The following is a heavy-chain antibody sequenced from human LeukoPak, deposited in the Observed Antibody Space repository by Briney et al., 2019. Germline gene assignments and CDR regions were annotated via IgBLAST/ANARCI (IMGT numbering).Heavy chain of an antibody. J-gene: IGHJ5*02. Sequence: GGSLRLSCAASGFTFRDYYMSWIRQAPGKGLEWISYISSDSSTIFYADSVKGRFTISRDSAQNSLYLQMNSLRAEDTAMYYCARDPGYDNYVHGFNPWGQGTLVTVSS. CDR3: ARDPGYDNYVHGFNP. D-gene: IGHD1-1*01. V-gene: IGHV3-11*04. CDR2: ISSDSSTI. CDR1: GFTFRDYY.